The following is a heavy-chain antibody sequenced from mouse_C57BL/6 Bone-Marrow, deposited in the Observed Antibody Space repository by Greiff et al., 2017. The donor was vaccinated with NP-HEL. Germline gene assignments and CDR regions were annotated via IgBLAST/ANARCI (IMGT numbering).Heavy chain of an antibody. D-gene: IGHD2-10*02. V-gene: IGHV3-6*01. CDR3: ARAYGNYLDY. CDR1: GYSITSGYY. CDR2: ISYDGST. J-gene: IGHJ2*01. Sequence: EVKVEESGPGLVKPSPSLSLTCSVTGYSITSGYYWNWIRRFPGNQLEWVGSISYDGSTNYSPSLKNQISFTRDTSKNQFFLKLNSVTAEDTATDYCARAYGNYLDYGGQGTTPTVSS.